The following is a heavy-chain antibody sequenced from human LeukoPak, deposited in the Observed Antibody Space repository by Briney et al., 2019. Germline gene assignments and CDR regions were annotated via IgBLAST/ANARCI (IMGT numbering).Heavy chain of an antibody. CDR3: ARSNDFDI. Sequence: PGRSLRLSCAASGFTFSSYWMNWVRQAPGKGPEWVANIKYDGSEKHHVDSVKGRFTISRDNAKNSLYLQMSSLRVEDTAFYYCARSNDFDIWGQGTMVIVSS. V-gene: IGHV3-7*04. J-gene: IGHJ3*02. CDR1: GFTFSSYW. CDR2: IKYDGSEK.